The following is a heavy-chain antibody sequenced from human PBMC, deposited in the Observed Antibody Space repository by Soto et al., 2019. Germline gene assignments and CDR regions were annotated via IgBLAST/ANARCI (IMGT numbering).Heavy chain of an antibody. Sequence: ASETLSLTCAVSGYSISSGYYWGWIRQPPGKGLEWIGSIYHSGSTYYNPSLKSRVTISVDTSKNQFSLKLSSVTAADTAVYYGATAPRDIVVVVAAPGSGWFDPWGQGTLVTVSS. J-gene: IGHJ5*02. CDR1: GYSISSGYY. V-gene: IGHV4-38-2*01. CDR3: ATAPRDIVVVVAAPGSGWFDP. CDR2: IYHSGST. D-gene: IGHD2-15*01.